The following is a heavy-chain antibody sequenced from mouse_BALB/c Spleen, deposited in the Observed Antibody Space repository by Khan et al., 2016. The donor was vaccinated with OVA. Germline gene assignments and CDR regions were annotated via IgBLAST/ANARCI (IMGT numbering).Heavy chain of an antibody. CDR3: ARKDYYVCDTFPY. J-gene: IGHJ3*01. V-gene: IGHV3-2*02. CDR2: INYSGNT. Sequence: VKLLESGPGLVKPSQSLSLTCTVTGYSITSEYASNWIRQFPGNKLECMGYINYSGNTKFNPSLTNQTSITPDTSKHPFYLPLNSVYTEDTATYYGARKDYYVCDTFPYWGQGTMLTVSA. D-gene: IGHD2-1*01. CDR1: GYSITSEYA.